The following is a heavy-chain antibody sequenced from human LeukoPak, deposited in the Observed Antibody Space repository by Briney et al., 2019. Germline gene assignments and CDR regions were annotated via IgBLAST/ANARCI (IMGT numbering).Heavy chain of an antibody. CDR2: IWYDGSNT. V-gene: IGHV3-33*01. CDR3: ARGGPEWPLDY. CDR1: GFSFNTYG. J-gene: IGHJ4*02. D-gene: IGHD3-3*01. Sequence: GRSLRLSCAASGFSFNTYGMLWVRQAPGKGLVCVAVIWYDGSNTYYADSVKGRFTISRDNSKNTLYLQMNSLRAEDTAVYYCARGGPEWPLDYWGQGTLVTVSS.